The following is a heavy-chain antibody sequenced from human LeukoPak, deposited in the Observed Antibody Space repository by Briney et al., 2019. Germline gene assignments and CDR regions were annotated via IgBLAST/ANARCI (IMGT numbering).Heavy chain of an antibody. CDR1: GFTFSSYG. Sequence: GGSLRLSCAASGFTFSSYGMHWVRQAPGKGLEWVAFIRYDGSKKYYADSVKGRFTISRDNSKNTLYLQMNSLRAEDTAVYYCARETQDIVVVVAATEPYYMDVWGKGTTVTVSS. CDR3: ARETQDIVVVVAATEPYYMDV. D-gene: IGHD2-15*01. CDR2: IRYDGSKK. J-gene: IGHJ6*03. V-gene: IGHV3-30*02.